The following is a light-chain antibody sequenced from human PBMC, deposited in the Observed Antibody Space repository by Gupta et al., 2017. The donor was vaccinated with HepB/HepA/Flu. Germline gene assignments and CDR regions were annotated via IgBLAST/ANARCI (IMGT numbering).Light chain of an antibody. CDR3: GTWDRSLNSWV. CDR1: GSNIGGNL. J-gene: IGLJ3*02. V-gene: IGLV1-51*02. Sequence: QSVLTQPPSVSAAPGQTVTISCSGCGSNIGGNLVSWSPQVAGTAPLLRLYPTHYPPARIPERFSGSKSGPSATLSITGLQTGDDADYFCGTWDRSLNSWVFGGGTKFTVL. CDR2: PTH.